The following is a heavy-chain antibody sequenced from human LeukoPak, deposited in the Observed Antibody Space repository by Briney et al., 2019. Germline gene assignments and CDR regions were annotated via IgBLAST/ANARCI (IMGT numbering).Heavy chain of an antibody. CDR3: ARTGYSSSWYYFDY. D-gene: IGHD6-13*01. CDR2: IYSGGST. V-gene: IGHV3-53*04. CDR1: GFTVSSNY. J-gene: IGHJ4*02. Sequence: PGGSLRLSCAASGFTVSSNYMSWVRQAPGKGLEWVSVIYSGGSTYYADSVKGPFTISRHNSKNTLYLQMNSLRAEDTAVYYCARTGYSSSWYYFDYWGQGTLVTVSS.